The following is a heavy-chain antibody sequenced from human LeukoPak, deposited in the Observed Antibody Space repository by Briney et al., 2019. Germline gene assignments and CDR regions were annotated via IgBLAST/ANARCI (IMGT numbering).Heavy chain of an antibody. J-gene: IGHJ6*02. CDR2: IIPIFGIA. CDR3: ARDRPVVAEEYYYYYYGMDV. Sequence: SVKVSCKASGGTFSSYAISWVRQAPGQGLEWMGRIIPIFGIANYAQKFQGRVTITADKSTSTAHMELSSVRSEDTAVSYCARDRPVVAEEYYYYYYGMDVWGQGTTVTVSS. CDR1: GGTFSSYA. V-gene: IGHV1-69*04. D-gene: IGHD3-22*01.